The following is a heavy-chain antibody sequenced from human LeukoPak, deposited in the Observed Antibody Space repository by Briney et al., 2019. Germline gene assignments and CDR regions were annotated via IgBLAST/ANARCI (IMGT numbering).Heavy chain of an antibody. CDR3: ARGFSQRTSQILRFLEWLSYPDYFDY. V-gene: IGHV1-8*03. CDR2: MNPNSGNT. Sequence: ASVKVSCKASGYTFTSYDINWVRQATGQGLEWMGWMNPNSGNTGYAQKFQGRVTITRNTSISTAYMELSSLRSEDTAVYYCARGFSQRTSQILRFLEWLSYPDYFDYWGQGTLVTVSS. D-gene: IGHD3-3*01. J-gene: IGHJ4*02. CDR1: GYTFTSYD.